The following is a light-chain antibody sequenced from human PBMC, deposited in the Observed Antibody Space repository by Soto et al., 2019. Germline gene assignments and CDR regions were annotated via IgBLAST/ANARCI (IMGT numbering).Light chain of an antibody. Sequence: QSAMTQPPSAPGIAGQRVTISCSGGSSTNGNNAVNWYQQRPGTAPKLLIYNNNQPPSGVPDRFSGSKSGVTASLAISGLQSEDEAEYYCAAWDGSKNGYVFGTGTKVTVL. V-gene: IGLV1-44*01. CDR2: NNN. J-gene: IGLJ1*01. CDR3: AAWDGSKNGYV. CDR1: SSTNGNNA.